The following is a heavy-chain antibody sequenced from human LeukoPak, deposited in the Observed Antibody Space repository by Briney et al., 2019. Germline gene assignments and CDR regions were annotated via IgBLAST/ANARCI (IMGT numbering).Heavy chain of an antibody. CDR2: MNPNSGNT. Sequence: ASVKVSCKASGYTFTSYDINWVRQATGQGLEWMGWMNPNSGNTGYAQKFQGRVTMTSNTSISTAYMELSSLRSEDTAVYYCARVVDGVVPAAISEGDYYYYYMDVWGKGTTVSVSS. J-gene: IGHJ6*03. CDR3: ARVVDGVVPAAISEGDYYYYYMDV. D-gene: IGHD2-2*02. V-gene: IGHV1-8*01. CDR1: GYTFTSYD.